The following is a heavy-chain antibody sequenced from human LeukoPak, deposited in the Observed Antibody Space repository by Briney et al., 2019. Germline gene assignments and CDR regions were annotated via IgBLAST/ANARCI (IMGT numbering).Heavy chain of an antibody. Sequence: SETLSLTCAVYGGSFSGYYWSWIRQPPGKGLEWIGEINHSGSTNYNPSLKSRVTISVDTSKNQFSLELSSVTAADTAVYYCARGGEYSGSPFDPWGQGTLVTVSS. D-gene: IGHD1-26*01. CDR3: ARGGEYSGSPFDP. CDR1: GGSFSGYY. V-gene: IGHV4-34*01. J-gene: IGHJ5*02. CDR2: INHSGST.